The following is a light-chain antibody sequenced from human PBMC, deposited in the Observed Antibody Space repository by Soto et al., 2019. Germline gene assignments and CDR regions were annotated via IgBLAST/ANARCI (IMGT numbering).Light chain of an antibody. CDR2: EVS. J-gene: IGLJ3*02. Sequence: QSALTQPASVSGSPGQSITISCTGTSSDFGGYNYVSWYQQHPGKAPKLMIYEVSNRPSGVSNRFSGSKSGNMASLTISGLQAEDEADYYCSSYTSTWVFGGGTKLTVL. CDR3: SSYTSTWV. CDR1: SSDFGGYNY. V-gene: IGLV2-14*01.